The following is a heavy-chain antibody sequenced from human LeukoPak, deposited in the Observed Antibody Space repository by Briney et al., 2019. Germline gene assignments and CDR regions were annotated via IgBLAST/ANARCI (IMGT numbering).Heavy chain of an antibody. V-gene: IGHV4-59*12. Sequence: PSETLSLTCTVSGGSISPFYWNWIRQPPGKGLEWIGYIYYTGGTSYSPSLNSRATISVDTSKNQISLKLNSVTAADTAVYYCARGGIVVANTGAFDIWGQGTMVPVSS. CDR1: GGSISPFY. J-gene: IGHJ3*02. CDR2: IYYTGGT. CDR3: ARGGIVVANTGAFDI. D-gene: IGHD3-22*01.